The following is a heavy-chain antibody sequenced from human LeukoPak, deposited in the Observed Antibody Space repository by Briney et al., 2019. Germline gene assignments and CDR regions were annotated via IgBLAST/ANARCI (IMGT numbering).Heavy chain of an antibody. D-gene: IGHD3-22*01. CDR1: GFTFSSYA. V-gene: IGHV3-23*01. CDR2: ISGSGGST. Sequence: SGGSLRLSCAAPGFTFSSYAMSWVRQAPGKGLEWVSAISGSGGSTYYADSVKGRFTISRDNSKNTLYLQMNSLRAEDTAVYYCAKDSGRDYYDSSGYYYPFDYWGQGTLVTVSS. CDR3: AKDSGRDYYDSSGYYYPFDY. J-gene: IGHJ4*02.